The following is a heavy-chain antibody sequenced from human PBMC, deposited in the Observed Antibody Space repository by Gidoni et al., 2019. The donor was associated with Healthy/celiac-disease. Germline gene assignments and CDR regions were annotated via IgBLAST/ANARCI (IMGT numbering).Heavy chain of an antibody. CDR2: IYWNDDK. Sequence: QITLKESGPTLVKPTQTLTLTCTFSGFSLSTSGVGVGWIRQPPGKALEWLALIYWNDDKRYSPSLKSRLTITKDTSKNQVVLTMTNMDPVDTATYYCAHRYDFWSGYYSDAFDIWGQGTMVTVSS. CDR1: GFSLSTSGVG. D-gene: IGHD3-3*01. CDR3: AHRYDFWSGYYSDAFDI. V-gene: IGHV2-5*01. J-gene: IGHJ3*02.